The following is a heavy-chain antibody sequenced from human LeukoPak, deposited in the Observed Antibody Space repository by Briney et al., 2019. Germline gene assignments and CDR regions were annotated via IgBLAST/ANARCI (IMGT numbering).Heavy chain of an antibody. V-gene: IGHV3-48*01. CDR1: GFTFSSYS. D-gene: IGHD2-2*01. Sequence: PGGSLRLSCAASGFTFSSYSMNWVRQAPGKGLEWVSCISSSSSTIYYADSVKGRFTISRDNAKNSLYLQMNSLRAEDTAVYYCAREDGGYCSSTSCYYYYYMDVWGKGTTVTVSS. J-gene: IGHJ6*03. CDR2: ISSSSSTI. CDR3: AREDGGYCSSTSCYYYYYMDV.